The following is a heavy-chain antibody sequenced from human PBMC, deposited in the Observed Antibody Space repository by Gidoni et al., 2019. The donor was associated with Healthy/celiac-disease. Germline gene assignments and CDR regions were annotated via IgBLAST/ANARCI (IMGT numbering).Heavy chain of an antibody. CDR2: IWYDGSNK. V-gene: IGHV3-33*01. Sequence: QVQPVESGGGVVQPGWSLRLSCTASALPFSSYGMHLVRQAPGKGLELVAVIWYDGSNKYYADSVKGRFTISRDNSKNTLYLQMNSLRAEDTAVYYCARGGIQLFGMDVWGQGTTVTVSS. CDR1: ALPFSSYG. D-gene: IGHD5-18*01. CDR3: ARGGIQLFGMDV. J-gene: IGHJ6*02.